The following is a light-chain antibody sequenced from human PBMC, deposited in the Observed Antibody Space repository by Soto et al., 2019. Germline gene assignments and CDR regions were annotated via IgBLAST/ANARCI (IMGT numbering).Light chain of an antibody. Sequence: QSVLTQPPSASGTPGQRVTISCSGSTSNLGSNFVYWYQQVPGAAPKLLISRNDQRPSGVPDRFSGSKSGTSASLAISGLRSEDEADYHCAAWDDSLRGVVFGGGTKLTVL. V-gene: IGLV1-47*01. CDR2: RND. J-gene: IGLJ3*02. CDR3: AAWDDSLRGVV. CDR1: TSNLGSNF.